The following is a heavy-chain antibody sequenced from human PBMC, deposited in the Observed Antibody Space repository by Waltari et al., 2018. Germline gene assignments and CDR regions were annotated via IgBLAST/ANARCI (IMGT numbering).Heavy chain of an antibody. V-gene: IGHV3-30*04. D-gene: IGHD3-10*01. CDR2: KSYEGSTK. Sequence: QVQLVESGGGVVQPGRSLRLSCAAPGFTFRSYARHWVRPAPGKGLEWVAVKSYEGSTKYYADSVKGRFTISRDNSKNTLYLQMNSLRAEDTAVYYCAREWRFGQWGQGTLVTVSS. CDR3: AREWRFGQ. CDR1: GFTFRSYA. J-gene: IGHJ4*02.